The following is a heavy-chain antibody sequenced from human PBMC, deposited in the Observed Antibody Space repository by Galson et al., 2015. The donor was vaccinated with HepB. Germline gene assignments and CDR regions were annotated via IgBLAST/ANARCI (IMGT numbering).Heavy chain of an antibody. CDR3: AKGTGGESMLFDY. CDR2: IYSGGST. Sequence: SLRLSCAASGFTVSSNYMSWVRQAPGKGLEWVSVIYSGGSTYYADSVKGRFTISRDNSKNTLYLQMNSLRAEDTAVYYCAKGTGGESMLFDYWGQGTLVTVSS. V-gene: IGHV3-66*01. D-gene: IGHD3-10*01. CDR1: GFTVSSNY. J-gene: IGHJ4*02.